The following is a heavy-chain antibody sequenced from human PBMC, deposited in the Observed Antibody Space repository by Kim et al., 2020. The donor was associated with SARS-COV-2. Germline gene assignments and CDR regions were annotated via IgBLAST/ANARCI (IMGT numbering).Heavy chain of an antibody. Sequence: GGSLRLSCAASGFTFSSYEMNWVRQAPGKGLEWVSYISSSGSTIYYADSVKGRFTISRDNAKNSLYLQMNSLRAEDTAVYYCAIGSSSSYAFDIWGQGTMVTVSS. CDR3: AIGSSSSYAFDI. CDR1: GFTFSSYE. CDR2: ISSSGSTI. J-gene: IGHJ3*02. D-gene: IGHD6-13*01. V-gene: IGHV3-48*03.